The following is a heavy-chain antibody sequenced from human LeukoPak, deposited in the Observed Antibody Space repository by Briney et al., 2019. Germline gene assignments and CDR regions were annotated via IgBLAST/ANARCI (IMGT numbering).Heavy chain of an antibody. D-gene: IGHD3-10*01. CDR3: ARKIRDSGSYPD. V-gene: IGHV1-8*02. CDR1: GYTFTSYD. J-gene: IGHJ4*02. CDR2: MNPNSGNA. Sequence: ASVKVSCKASGYTFTSYDINWVRQATGQGLEWMGWMNPNSGNAGYAQNFRGGVTMTRDTSISTVYMELSSLKSEDTAVYYCARKIRDSGSYPDWGQGTLVTVSS.